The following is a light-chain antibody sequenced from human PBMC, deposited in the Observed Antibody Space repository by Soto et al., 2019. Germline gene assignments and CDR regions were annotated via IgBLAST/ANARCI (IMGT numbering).Light chain of an antibody. CDR2: GAS. CDR1: QSVSSN. Sequence: EIVMTQSPATLSVSPGERATLSCRASQSVSSNVAWYQQKPGQAPRLLIYGASTRATGIPARFSGSGSGTEFTLTISSLLSEDFAVYYWQQDTNWPPWTFGQGNKVEIK. V-gene: IGKV3-15*01. CDR3: QQDTNWPPWT. J-gene: IGKJ1*01.